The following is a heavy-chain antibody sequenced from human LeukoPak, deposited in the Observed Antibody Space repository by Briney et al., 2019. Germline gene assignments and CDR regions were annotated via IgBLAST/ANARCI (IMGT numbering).Heavy chain of an antibody. D-gene: IGHD3-10*01. J-gene: IGHJ4*02. V-gene: IGHV3-23*01. CDR2: ISGSGGST. CDR3: ARVGSGSGSYGSGNYYFDD. CDR1: GFTFSSYA. Sequence: GGSLRLSCAASGFTFSSYAMSWVRQAPGKGLEWVSAISGSGGSTYYADSVKGRFTISRDESKNTLYLQMNSLRAEDTAVYYCARVGSGSGSYGSGNYYFDDWGPGTLVTVSS.